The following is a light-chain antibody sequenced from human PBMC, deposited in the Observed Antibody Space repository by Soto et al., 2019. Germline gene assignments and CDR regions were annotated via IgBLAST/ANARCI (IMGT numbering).Light chain of an antibody. CDR1: SSDVGGYNY. Sequence: QSALTQPPSASGSPGQSVTISCSGTSSDVGGYNYVSWYQHHPGKAPKLMIYEVTNRPSGVSNRFSGSKSGNTASLTISGLQAEDEADYYCSSYIPRITDWAFGGGTKLTVL. CDR3: SSYIPRITDWA. CDR2: EVT. V-gene: IGLV2-14*01. J-gene: IGLJ3*02.